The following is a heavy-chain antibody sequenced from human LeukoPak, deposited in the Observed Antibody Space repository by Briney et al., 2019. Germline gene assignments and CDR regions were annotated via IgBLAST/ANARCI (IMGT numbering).Heavy chain of an antibody. V-gene: IGHV4-59*01. CDR3: ARGYTGTHFDF. J-gene: IGHJ4*02. CDR1: GDSIRSYY. CDR2: ISYSGST. Sequence: SETLSLTCTVSGDSIRSYYWSWIRQPPGMGLEWIGYISYSGSTNYNPSLKSRVTISVDTSKNQFSLKLSSVTAADTAVYYCARGYTGTHFDFWGQGTLVTVSS. D-gene: IGHD6-13*01.